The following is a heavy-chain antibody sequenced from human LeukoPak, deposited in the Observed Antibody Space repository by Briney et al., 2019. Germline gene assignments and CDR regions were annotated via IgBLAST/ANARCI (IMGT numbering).Heavy chain of an antibody. J-gene: IGHJ4*02. V-gene: IGHV4-39*01. Sequence: PSETLSLTCAVSGGSITSSSYYWGWIRQPPGKGLQWIGSFYYSGSTYYNPSLKSRVTIYVDTSKNQFSLKLSSVTAADTAVYYCARGRRDGYNLEYFDKWGQGTLVTVSS. D-gene: IGHD5-24*01. CDR2: FYYSGST. CDR1: GGSITSSSYY. CDR3: ARGRRDGYNLEYFDK.